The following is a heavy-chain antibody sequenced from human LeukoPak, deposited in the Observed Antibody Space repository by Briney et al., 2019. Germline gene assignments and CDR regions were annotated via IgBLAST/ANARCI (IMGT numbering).Heavy chain of an antibody. V-gene: IGHV3-21*06. CDR2: IASNSEYK. CDR1: GFAFSSYS. D-gene: IGHD3-3*01. Sequence: PGGSLRLSCAASGFAFSSYSLNWVRQVPGKGLEWVSCIASNSEYKYYADSVKGRFTISRDSAKNSVYLQMNSLRADDTAVYYCARSITTFGRIIDRFDYWGQGILVTVSS. CDR3: ARSITTFGRIIDRFDY. J-gene: IGHJ4*02.